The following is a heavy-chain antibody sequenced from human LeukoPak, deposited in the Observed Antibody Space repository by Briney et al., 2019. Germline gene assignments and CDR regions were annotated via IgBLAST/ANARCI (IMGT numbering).Heavy chain of an antibody. J-gene: IGHJ6*02. CDR3: ARDKSHCSGGSCYYYGMDV. CDR2: INHSGST. D-gene: IGHD2-15*01. V-gene: IGHV4-34*01. CDR1: GGSFSGYY. Sequence: SETLSLTCAVYGGSFSGYYWSWIRQPPGKGLEWIGEINHSGSTNYNPPLKSRVTISVDTSKNQFSLKLSSVTAADTAVCYCARDKSHCSGGSCYYYGMDVWGQGTSVTVSS.